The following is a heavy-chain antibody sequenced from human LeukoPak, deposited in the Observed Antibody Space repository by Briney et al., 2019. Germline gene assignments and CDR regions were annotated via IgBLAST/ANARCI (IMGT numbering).Heavy chain of an antibody. J-gene: IGHJ4*02. CDR2: ISSSRSYI. Sequence: PGGSLRLSCAASGFTFSSYSMNWVRQAPGKGLEWVSSISSSRSYIYYADSAKGRFTISRDNAKNSLYLQMNSLRAEDTAVYYCARDGYYDSSNDFDYWGQGTLVTVSS. V-gene: IGHV3-21*01. D-gene: IGHD3-22*01. CDR3: ARDGYYDSSNDFDY. CDR1: GFTFSSYS.